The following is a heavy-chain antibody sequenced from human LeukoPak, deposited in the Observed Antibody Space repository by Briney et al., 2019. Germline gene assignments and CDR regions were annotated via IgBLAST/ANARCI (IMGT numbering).Heavy chain of an antibody. CDR1: GGTFSSYA. CDR2: IIPIFGTA. J-gene: IGHJ3*02. D-gene: IGHD3-22*01. CDR3: AREKGDYDSSGYSPLAFDI. V-gene: IGHV1-69*13. Sequence: SVKVSCKASGGTFSSYAISWVRQAPGQGLEWMGGIIPIFGTANYAQKFQGRVTITADESTSTAYMELSSLRSEDTAVYYCAREKGDYDSSGYSPLAFDIWGQGTMVTVSS.